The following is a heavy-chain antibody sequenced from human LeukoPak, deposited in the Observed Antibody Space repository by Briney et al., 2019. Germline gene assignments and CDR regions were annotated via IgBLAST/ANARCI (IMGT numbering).Heavy chain of an antibody. CDR3: ASHALFSDYGDRYYIDY. V-gene: IGHV4-59*08. J-gene: IGHJ4*02. CDR1: GGSLSSYY. D-gene: IGHD4-17*01. CDR2: IYYSGST. Sequence: PSETLSLTCTVSGGSLSSYYWSWIRQPPGKGPEWIGYIYYSGSTNYNPSLQSRVTISVDTTKHQFSLKLSSVTAADTAGYYCASHALFSDYGDRYYIDYWGQGTLVTVSS.